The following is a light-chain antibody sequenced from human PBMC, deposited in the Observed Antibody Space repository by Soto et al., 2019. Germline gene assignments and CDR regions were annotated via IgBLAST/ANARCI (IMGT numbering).Light chain of an antibody. Sequence: QSALTQPRSVSGSPGQSVTISCTGTSTDVGGYNYVSWYQQHPGKVPKLMIYDVSKRPSGVPDRFSGSKSGNTASLTISGLQAEDEADYSCCSYEGRDTLYVFGSGTKVTVL. CDR2: DVS. CDR1: STDVGGYNY. V-gene: IGLV2-11*01. J-gene: IGLJ1*01. CDR3: CSYEGRDTLYV.